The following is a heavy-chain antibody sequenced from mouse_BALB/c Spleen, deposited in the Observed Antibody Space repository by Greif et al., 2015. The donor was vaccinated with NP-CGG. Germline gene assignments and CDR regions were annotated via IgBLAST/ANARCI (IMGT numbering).Heavy chain of an antibody. V-gene: IGHV5-6-3*01. CDR2: INSNGGST. Sequence: EVQRVESGGGLVQPGGSLKLSCAASGFTFSSYGMSWVRQTPDKRLELVATINSNGGSTYYPDSVKGRFTISRDNAKNTLYLQMSSLKSEDTAMYCCARDEGHYYGSSRAYWGQGTLVTVSA. D-gene: IGHD1-1*01. J-gene: IGHJ3*01. CDR3: ARDEGHYYGSSRAY. CDR1: GFTFSSYG.